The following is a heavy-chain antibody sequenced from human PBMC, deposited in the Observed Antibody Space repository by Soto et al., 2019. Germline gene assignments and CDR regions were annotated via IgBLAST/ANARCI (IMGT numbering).Heavy chain of an antibody. CDR2: ISWNRGSI. V-gene: IGHV3-9*01. J-gene: IGHJ3*02. CDR3: AKGVYCSSTSCSDAFDI. Sequence: EVQLVESGGGLVQPGRSLRLSCAASGFTFDDYAMHWVRQAPGKGLEWVSGISWNRGSIGYADSVQGRFTISRDNAKNSLYLQMNSLRAEDTALYYCAKGVYCSSTSCSDAFDIWGQGTMVTVSS. CDR1: GFTFDDYA. D-gene: IGHD2-2*01.